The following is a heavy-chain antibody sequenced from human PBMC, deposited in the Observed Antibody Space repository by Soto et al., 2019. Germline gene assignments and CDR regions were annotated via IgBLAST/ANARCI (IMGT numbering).Heavy chain of an antibody. CDR2: IYNDGSTT. CDR3: ARGDHKGYFFDS. Sequence: GGSLRLSCAASGFTFSSYWMHWVRQAPGKGLVWVSRIYNDGSTTTHADSVKGRFTISRDNAKNTLYLQMNSLTAEDTAVYYCARGDHKGYFFDSWGRGTLVTV. J-gene: IGHJ4*02. V-gene: IGHV3-74*01. CDR1: GFTFSSYW.